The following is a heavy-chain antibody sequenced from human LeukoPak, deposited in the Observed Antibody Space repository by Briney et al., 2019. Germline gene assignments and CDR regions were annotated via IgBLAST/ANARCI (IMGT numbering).Heavy chain of an antibody. D-gene: IGHD1-26*01. V-gene: IGHV1-69*04. CDR1: GGTFSSYA. CDR2: IIPILGIA. CDR3: AREPLIVGALNWFDP. Sequence: SVKVSCKASGGTFSSYAISWVRQAPGQGLEWMGRIIPILGIANYAQKFQGRVTITADKSTSTAYMELSSLRSEDTAVYYCAREPLIVGALNWFDPWGQGTLVTVSS. J-gene: IGHJ5*02.